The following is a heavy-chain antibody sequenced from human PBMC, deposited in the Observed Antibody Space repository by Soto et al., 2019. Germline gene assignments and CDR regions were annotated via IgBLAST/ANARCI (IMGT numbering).Heavy chain of an antibody. V-gene: IGHV3-21*01. CDR1: GFTFSSYS. CDR3: ARDKTKYYYDSSGYYYSL. D-gene: IGHD3-22*01. CDR2: ISSSSSYI. J-gene: IGHJ4*02. Sequence: GGSLRLSCAASGFTFSSYSMNWVRQAPGKGLEWVSSISSSSSYIYYADSVKGRFTISRDNAKNSLYLQMNSLRAEDTVVYYCARDKTKYYYDSSGYYYSLWGQGTLVTVSS.